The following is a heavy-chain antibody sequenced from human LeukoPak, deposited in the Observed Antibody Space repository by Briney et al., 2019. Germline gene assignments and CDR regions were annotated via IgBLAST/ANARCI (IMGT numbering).Heavy chain of an antibody. V-gene: IGHV1-46*01. CDR1: GYTSTSYY. D-gene: IGHD3-22*01. Sequence: GASVKVSCKASGYTSTSYYMHWVRQAPGQGLEWMGIINPSGGSTSYAQKFQGRVTMTRDMSTSTVYMELSSLRSEDTAVYYCARDRSTLSGFKYYYYMDVWGKGTTVTVSS. J-gene: IGHJ6*03. CDR2: INPSGGST. CDR3: ARDRSTLSGFKYYYYMDV.